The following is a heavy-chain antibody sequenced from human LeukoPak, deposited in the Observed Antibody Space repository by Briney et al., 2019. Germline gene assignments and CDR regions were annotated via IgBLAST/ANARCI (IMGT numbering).Heavy chain of an antibody. CDR3: ARSDSSGYYGLDY. D-gene: IGHD3-22*01. Sequence: GRSLRLSCAASGFTFDDYAMHWVRQAPGKGLEWVSGISWNSGSIAYADSVKGRFTISRDNAKNSLYLQMSSLRAEDTAVYYCARSDSSGYYGLDYWGQGTLVTVSS. CDR1: GFTFDDYA. V-gene: IGHV3-9*01. J-gene: IGHJ4*02. CDR2: ISWNSGSI.